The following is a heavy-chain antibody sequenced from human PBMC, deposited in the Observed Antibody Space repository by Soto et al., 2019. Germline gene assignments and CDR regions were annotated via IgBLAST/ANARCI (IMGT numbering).Heavy chain of an antibody. D-gene: IGHD2-21*02. J-gene: IGHJ5*02. V-gene: IGHV4-30-2*01. CDR2: IYHSGST. CDR3: DRKYCGGDCSWFDT. Sequence: SETLSLTCAVSGGSISSGGYSWSWIRQPPGKGLEWIGYIYHSGSTYYNPSLKSRVTISVDRSKNQFSLKLSSVTAADTAVYYCDRKYCGGDCSWFDTWGQGTLVTVSS. CDR1: GGSISSGGYS.